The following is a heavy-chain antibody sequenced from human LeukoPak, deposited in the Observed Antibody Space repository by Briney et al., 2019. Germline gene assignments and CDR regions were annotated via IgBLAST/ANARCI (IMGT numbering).Heavy chain of an antibody. Sequence: PGGSLRLSCAASGFTLSNAWMSWVRQAPGKGLEWVGRIKTKTDGGTTDYAAPVKGRFTISRDDSKNTLYLQMNSLRAEDTAVYYCARVDRSDYGDYVGIDYWGQGTLVTVSS. D-gene: IGHD4-17*01. J-gene: IGHJ4*02. CDR2: IKTKTDGGTT. CDR1: GFTLSNAW. CDR3: ARVDRSDYGDYVGIDY. V-gene: IGHV3-15*01.